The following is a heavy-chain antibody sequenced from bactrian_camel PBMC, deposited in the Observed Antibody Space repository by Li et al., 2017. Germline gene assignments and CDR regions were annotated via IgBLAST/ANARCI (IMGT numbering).Heavy chain of an antibody. Sequence: HVQLVESGGGSVQAGGSLMLSCAASGTTYSDYCGVWFRQAPGKEREGVAAIDSDGIASYADSVKGRFTVSRDNANNTVNLMMNSLKPEDTAVYYCASYSATDAVYWGQGTQVTVS. CDR3: ASYSATDAVY. CDR1: GTTYSDYC. V-gene: IGHV3S53*01. J-gene: IGHJ4*01. CDR2: IDSDGIA. D-gene: IGHD1*01.